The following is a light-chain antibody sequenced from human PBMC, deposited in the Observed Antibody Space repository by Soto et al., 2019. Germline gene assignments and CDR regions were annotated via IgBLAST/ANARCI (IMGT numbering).Light chain of an antibody. CDR1: RSNIGAGYD. CDR2: GDT. J-gene: IGLJ3*02. CDR3: QSFDSNQSGWV. V-gene: IGLV1-40*01. Sequence: QSVLTQPPSVSGAPGQRVTISCIGSRSNIGAGYDVHWYQQLPGTAHKLLVSGDTNRPSGVPDRFSGSKSGTSASLAITGLQAEDEAYYDCQSFDSNQSGWVFGEGTKHTVL.